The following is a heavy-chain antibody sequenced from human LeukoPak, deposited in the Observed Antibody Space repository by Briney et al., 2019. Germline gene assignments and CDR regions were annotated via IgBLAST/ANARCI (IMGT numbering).Heavy chain of an antibody. CDR1: GFTFSSYS. CDR2: ISGSGGST. V-gene: IGHV3-23*01. Sequence: GGSLRLSCAASGFTFSSYSMNWVRQAPGKGLEWVSAISGSGGSTYYADSVKGRFTISRDNSRNTLYLQMNSLRAEDTAVYYCAKDWLLYAPNYFDYWGQGTLVTVSS. J-gene: IGHJ4*02. D-gene: IGHD3-9*01. CDR3: AKDWLLYAPNYFDY.